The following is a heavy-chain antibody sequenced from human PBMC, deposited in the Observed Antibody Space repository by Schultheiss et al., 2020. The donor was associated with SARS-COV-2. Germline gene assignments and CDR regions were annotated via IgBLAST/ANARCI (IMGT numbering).Heavy chain of an antibody. CDR2: IYHSGST. CDR1: GESFSGYY. D-gene: IGHD6-19*01. J-gene: IGHJ3*02. V-gene: IGHV4-34*01. Sequence: SETLSLTCAVYGESFSGYYWSWVRQPPGKGLEWIGSIYHSGSTYYNPSLKSRVTISVDTSKNQFSLKLSSVTAADTAVYYCARLYSSGWPTGVDAFDIWGQGTMVTVSS. CDR3: ARLYSSGWPTGVDAFDI.